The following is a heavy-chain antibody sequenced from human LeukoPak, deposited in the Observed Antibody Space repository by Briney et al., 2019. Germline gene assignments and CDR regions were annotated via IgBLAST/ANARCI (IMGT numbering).Heavy chain of an antibody. Sequence: NPSETLSLTCAAYGGSFSGYYWSWIRQPPGKGLEWIGEINHSGSTNYNPSLKSRVTISVDTSKNQFSLKLSSVTAADTAVYYCARPRVHYCSGGSCYTRYYYGMDVWGQGTTVTVSS. CDR3: ARPRVHYCSGGSCYTRYYYGMDV. J-gene: IGHJ6*02. V-gene: IGHV4-34*01. CDR1: GGSFSGYY. D-gene: IGHD2-15*01. CDR2: INHSGST.